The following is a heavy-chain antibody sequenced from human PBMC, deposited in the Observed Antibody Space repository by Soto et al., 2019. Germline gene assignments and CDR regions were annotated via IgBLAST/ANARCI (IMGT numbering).Heavy chain of an antibody. D-gene: IGHD3-3*01. Sequence: EEQLLESGGGWVQPGGSLRLSCAASGFTFSSYDMSWVRQAPGKGLEWVSAINGNGGSAYYADSVKGRFTISRDNSRNTLYVQMNSLRCEDTAIYYCAKEDDLWTNGHFDIWGQGTLVTVSS. CDR1: GFTFSSYD. J-gene: IGHJ3*02. CDR2: INGNGGSA. CDR3: AKEDDLWTNGHFDI. V-gene: IGHV3-23*01.